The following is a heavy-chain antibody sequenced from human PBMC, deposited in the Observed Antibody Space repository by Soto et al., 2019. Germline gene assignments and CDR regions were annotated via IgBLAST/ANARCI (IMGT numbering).Heavy chain of an antibody. Sequence: SETLSLTCAVSASSISSAYFWGWIRQPPGKGLEWIATIFHTGGTYYNPSLKSRVTISVDTSNNQFSLRLNSVTAADTALYFCARTWLAGGTPADAFDIWGQGTMVTVSS. CDR2: IFHTGGT. D-gene: IGHD2-15*01. CDR1: ASSISSAYF. V-gene: IGHV4-38-2*01. J-gene: IGHJ3*02. CDR3: ARTWLAGGTPADAFDI.